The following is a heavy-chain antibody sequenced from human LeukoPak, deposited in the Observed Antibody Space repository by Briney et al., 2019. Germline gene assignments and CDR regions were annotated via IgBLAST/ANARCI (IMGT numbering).Heavy chain of an antibody. D-gene: IGHD2-21*02. J-gene: IGHJ4*02. V-gene: IGHV3-15*07. CDR3: TAQHIVVVTATQHLFDY. CDR2: IKSKTDGGTT. CDR1: GGSSSSSNW. Sequence: PSETLSLTCAVSGGSSSSSNWWNWVRQAPGKGLEWVGRIKSKTDGGTTDYAAPVKGRFTISRDDSKNTLYLQMNSLKTEDTAVYYCTAQHIVVVTATQHLFDYWGQGTLVTVSS.